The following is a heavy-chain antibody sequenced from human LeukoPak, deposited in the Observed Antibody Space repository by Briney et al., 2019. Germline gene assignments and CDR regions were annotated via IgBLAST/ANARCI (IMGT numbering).Heavy chain of an antibody. CDR2: ISDNGGST. CDR3: VCPESGYSHGYGY. CDR1: GFTFSSYP. D-gene: IGHD5-18*01. V-gene: IGHV3-64D*06. Sequence: PGGSLRLSSSASGFTFSSYPMHWVRQSPGKGLEYVSAISDNGGSTFYADSVKGRFTISRDNSKNTLYLQMRSLRAEDTALYYCVCPESGYSHGYGYWGQGTLVTVSS. J-gene: IGHJ4*02.